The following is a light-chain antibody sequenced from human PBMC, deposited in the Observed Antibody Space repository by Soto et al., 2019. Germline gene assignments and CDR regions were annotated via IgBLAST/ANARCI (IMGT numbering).Light chain of an antibody. CDR2: GAS. Sequence: EIGLTQSPATLSLSPGERATLSCRASQSVSSNLAWYQQKPGQAPRLLIYGASTRATGIPARFSGSGSGTEFTLTISSLQSEDFAVYYCLHYNDWPRWTFGQGSK. V-gene: IGKV3-15*01. J-gene: IGKJ1*01. CDR1: QSVSSN. CDR3: LHYNDWPRWT.